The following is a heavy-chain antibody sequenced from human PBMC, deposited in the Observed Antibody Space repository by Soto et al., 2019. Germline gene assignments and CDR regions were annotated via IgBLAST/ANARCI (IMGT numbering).Heavy chain of an antibody. J-gene: IGHJ6*02. D-gene: IGHD3-9*01. CDR3: ARPGSGYDVLTGKYFYYYHPMDV. V-gene: IGHV3-30-3*01. Sequence: PGGSLRLSCATSGFIFSTYAMHWVRQAPGKGLEWVAVISYDGTNKYYADSVKGRFTISRDNSKNTLYLQMSSLTTEDTAVYYCARPGSGYDVLTGKYFYYYHPMDVWSQGTTVTVSS. CDR2: ISYDGTNK. CDR1: GFIFSTYA.